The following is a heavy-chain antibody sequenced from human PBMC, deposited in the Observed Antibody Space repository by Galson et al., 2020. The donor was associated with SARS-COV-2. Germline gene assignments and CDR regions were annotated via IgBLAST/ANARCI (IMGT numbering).Heavy chain of an antibody. CDR3: ARAYYYDSSGYYMDAFDI. V-gene: IGHV3-7*03. J-gene: IGHJ3*02. D-gene: IGHD3-22*01. CDR2: IKQDGSEK. CDR1: GFTFSSYW. Sequence: LSLTCAASGFTFSSYWMSWVRQAPGKGLEWVANIKQDGSEKYYVDSVKGRFTISRDNAKNSLYLQMNSLRAEDTAVYYCARAYYYDSSGYYMDAFDIWGQGTMVTVSS.